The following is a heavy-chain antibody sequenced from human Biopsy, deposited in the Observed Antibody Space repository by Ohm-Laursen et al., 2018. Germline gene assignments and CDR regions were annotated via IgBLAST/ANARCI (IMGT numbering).Heavy chain of an antibody. CDR1: GFTFSRFV. CDR3: ARGGFFAYSTFDY. CDR2: LSGGGESA. Sequence: SLRLSCAASGFTFSRFVMSWVRQAPGKGLEWVSALSGGGESAYYADSVRGRFTISKDNSKNTLYLQLNSLRAEDTAVYYCARGGFFAYSTFDYWGQGALVTVSS. V-gene: IGHV3-23*01. J-gene: IGHJ4*02. D-gene: IGHD4-11*01.